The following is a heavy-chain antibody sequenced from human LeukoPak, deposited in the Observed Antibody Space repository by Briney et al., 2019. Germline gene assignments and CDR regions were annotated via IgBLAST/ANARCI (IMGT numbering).Heavy chain of an antibody. D-gene: IGHD6-19*01. CDR3: ATPRAGTGYYYYGMDV. Sequence: SVKVSCKVSGYTLTELSMHWVRQAPGKGLEWMGGFDPEDGETIYAQKFQGRVTMTEDTSTDTAYMELSSLRSEDTAVYYCATPRAGTGYYYYGMDVWGQGTTVTVSS. CDR1: GYTLTELS. J-gene: IGHJ6*02. CDR2: FDPEDGET. V-gene: IGHV1-24*01.